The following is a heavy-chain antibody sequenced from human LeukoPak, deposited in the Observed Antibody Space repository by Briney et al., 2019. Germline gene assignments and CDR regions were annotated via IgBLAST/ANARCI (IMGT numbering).Heavy chain of an antibody. J-gene: IGHJ5*02. Sequence: SVKVSCKASGGTFSSYAIRWVRQAPGQGLEWMGGIIPIFGTANYAQKFQGRVTITADESTSTAYMELSSLRSEDTAVHYCARDHPIRYLGFDPWGQGTLVTVSS. CDR3: ARDHPIRYLGFDP. V-gene: IGHV1-69*13. CDR2: IIPIFGTA. CDR1: GGTFSSYA. D-gene: IGHD3-9*01.